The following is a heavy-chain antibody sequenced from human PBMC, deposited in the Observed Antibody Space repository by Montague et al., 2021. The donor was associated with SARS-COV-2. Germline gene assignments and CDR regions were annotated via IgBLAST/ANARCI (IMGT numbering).Heavy chain of an antibody. D-gene: IGHD3-10*01. CDR1: GFSITTSTMG. J-gene: IGHJ4*02. Sequence: PALVKPTQTLTLTCTFSGFSITTSTMGVGWIRQSPGKALEWLALIYWGDEKRFSSSLKSRLTITKDTFKDQVVLRMTNMDPLDTATYYCVHYASGSYYFHYWGQRTLVTVSS. CDR2: IYWGDEK. V-gene: IGHV2-5*02. CDR3: VHYASGSYYFHY.